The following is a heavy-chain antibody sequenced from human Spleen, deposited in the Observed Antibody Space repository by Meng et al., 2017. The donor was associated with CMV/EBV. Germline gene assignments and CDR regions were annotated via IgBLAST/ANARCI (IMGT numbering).Heavy chain of an antibody. J-gene: IGHJ4*02. CDR1: GYSFSSYW. CDR2: IYPDDSDT. V-gene: IGHV5-51*01. D-gene: IGHD2-8*02. CDR3: ARHRITGGYHLDY. Sequence: GGSLRLSCEGSGYSFSSYWIGWMRQMPGKGLEWMGIIYPDDSDTRYSPSFQGQVTISADKSINTAYLQWSSLKASDTAMYYCARHRITGGYHLDYWGQGTLVTVSS.